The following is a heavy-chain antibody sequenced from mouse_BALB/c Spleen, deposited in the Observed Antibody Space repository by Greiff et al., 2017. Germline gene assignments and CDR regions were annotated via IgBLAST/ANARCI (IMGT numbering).Heavy chain of an antibody. CDR3: ARHYYGSRGGYWYFDV. J-gene: IGHJ1*01. CDR1: GFTFSSYT. Sequence: DVHLVESGGGLVQPGGSLKLSCAASGFTFSSYTMSWVRQTPEKRLEWVAYISNGGGSTYYPDTVKGRFTISRDNAKNTLYLQMSSLKSEDTAMYYCARHYYGSRGGYWYFDVWGAGTTVTVSS. D-gene: IGHD1-1*01. V-gene: IGHV5-12-2*01. CDR2: ISNGGGST.